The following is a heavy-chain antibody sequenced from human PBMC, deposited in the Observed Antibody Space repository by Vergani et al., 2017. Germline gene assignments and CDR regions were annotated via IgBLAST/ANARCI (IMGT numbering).Heavy chain of an antibody. CDR3: ATDRIMITFGGVIAN. J-gene: IGHJ4*02. Sequence: QVQLVQSGAEVKKPGSSVKVSCKASGGTFSSYTISWVRQAPGQGLEWMGRIIPILGIANYAQKFQGRVTITADKSTSTAYMELSSLRSEDTAVYYCATDRIMITFGGVIANWGQGTLVTVSS. CDR1: GGTFSSYT. V-gene: IGHV1-69*08. D-gene: IGHD3-16*02. CDR2: IIPILGIA.